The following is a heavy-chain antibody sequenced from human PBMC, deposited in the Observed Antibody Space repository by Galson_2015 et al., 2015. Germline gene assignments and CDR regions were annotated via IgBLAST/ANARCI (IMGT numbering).Heavy chain of an antibody. D-gene: IGHD6-19*01. J-gene: IGHJ5*02. CDR3: ARAFCGASSGCLSNWFDP. CDR2: ISAYNGNT. V-gene: IGHV1-18*01. CDR1: GYTFTSYG. Sequence: SVKVSCKASGYTFTSYGISWVRQAPGQGLEWMGWISAYNGNTNYAQKLQGRVTMTTDTSTSTAYMELRSLRSDDTAVYYCARAFCGASSGCLSNWFDPWGQGTLVTVSS.